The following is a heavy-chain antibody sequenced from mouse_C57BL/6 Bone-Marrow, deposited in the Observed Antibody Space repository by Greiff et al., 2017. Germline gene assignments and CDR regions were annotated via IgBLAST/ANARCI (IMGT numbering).Heavy chain of an antibody. V-gene: IGHV1-81*01. CDR3: ARSGDYERDAMDY. Sequence: VQLQQSGAELARPGASVKLSCKASGYTFTSYGISWVKQRTGQGLEWIGEIYPRSGNPYYNEKFKGKATLTADKSSSTAYMELRSLTSEDSAVYFCARSGDYERDAMDYWGQGTSVTVSS. CDR2: IYPRSGNP. J-gene: IGHJ4*01. D-gene: IGHD2-4*01. CDR1: GYTFTSYG.